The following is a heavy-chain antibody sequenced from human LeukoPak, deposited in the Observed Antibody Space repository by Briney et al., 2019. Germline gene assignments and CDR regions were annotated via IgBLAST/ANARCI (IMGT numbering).Heavy chain of an antibody. CDR1: GGSTSRGGYY. J-gene: IGHJ4*02. V-gene: IGHV4-31*03. Sequence: PSQSLSLTCTVSGGSTSRGGYYWSWIRHHPGKGLEWIGYIYYSGLTYYNPSLGRRVPVSLDTSRNQFSLKLTSVTAADTAVYYCARERTYFGSGSYPDSWGQGTLVTVSS. CDR2: IYYSGLT. CDR3: ARERTYFGSGSYPDS. D-gene: IGHD3-10*01.